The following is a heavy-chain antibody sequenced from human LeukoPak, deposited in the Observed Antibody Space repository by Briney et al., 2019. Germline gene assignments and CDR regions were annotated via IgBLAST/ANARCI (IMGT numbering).Heavy chain of an antibody. CDR1: GFTFSSSA. D-gene: IGHD6-13*01. CDR2: ISGSDSST. CDR3: GGSRSFF. V-gene: IGHV3-23*01. Sequence: GGSLRLSCAASGFTFSSSAMSWVRQAPGKGLEWVSTISGSDSSTHYADSVKGRFTISRDNSKNTLYLQMNSLRADDTAVYYCGGSRSFFWGQGTLVTVSS. J-gene: IGHJ4*02.